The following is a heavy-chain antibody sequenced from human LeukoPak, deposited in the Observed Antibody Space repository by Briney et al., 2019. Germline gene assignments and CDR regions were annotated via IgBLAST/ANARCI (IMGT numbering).Heavy chain of an antibody. D-gene: IGHD3-10*01. CDR2: IKQDGSEK. CDR3: AKGSSDGSGSERY. V-gene: IGHV3-7*02. CDR1: GFTFGIYW. Sequence: PGGSLRLSCAASGFTFGIYWMSWVRQAPGKGLEWVANIKQDGSEKFYVDSVKGRFTLSRDNAKNSLFLQMSSLRAEDTAVYYCAKGSSDGSGSERYWGQGTLVTVSS. J-gene: IGHJ1*01.